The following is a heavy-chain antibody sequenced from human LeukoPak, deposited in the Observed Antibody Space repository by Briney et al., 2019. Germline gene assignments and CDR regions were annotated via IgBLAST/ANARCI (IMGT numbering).Heavy chain of an antibody. CDR2: INTNTGNP. CDR3: ARNNADGEGRFSY. CDR1: GYRFTNYA. J-gene: IGHJ4*02. Sequence: ASVKVSCKASGYRFTNYAMNWVRQAPGQGLEWMGWINTNTGNPTYAQGFTGRFVFSLDTSVSTAYPQISSLEAEDSAVYYCARNNADGEGRFSYWGQGTLVTVSS. V-gene: IGHV7-4-1*02. D-gene: IGHD3-10*01.